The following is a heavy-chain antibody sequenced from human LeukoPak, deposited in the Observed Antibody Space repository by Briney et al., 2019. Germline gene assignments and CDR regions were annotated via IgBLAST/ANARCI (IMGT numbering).Heavy chain of an antibody. CDR2: IIPIFGTA. Sequence: AASVKLSCKASGGTFSSYAISWVRQAPGQGLEWMGRIIPIFGTANYAQKFQGRVTITTDESTSTAYMELSSLRSEDTAVYYCARDRFGTTAQGNWGQGTLVTVSS. CDR1: GGTFSSYA. V-gene: IGHV1-69*05. D-gene: IGHD3-10*01. J-gene: IGHJ4*02. CDR3: ARDRFGTTAQGN.